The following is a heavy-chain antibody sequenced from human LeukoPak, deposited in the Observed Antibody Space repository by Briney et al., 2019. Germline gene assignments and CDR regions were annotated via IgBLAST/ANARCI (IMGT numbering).Heavy chain of an antibody. CDR1: GFTFDDYA. CDR2: ISGDGGST. J-gene: IGHJ4*02. V-gene: IGHV3-43*02. CDR3: AKYYDSSGSIPEYYFDY. D-gene: IGHD3-22*01. Sequence: GGSLRLSCAASGFTFDDYAMHWVRQAPGKGLEWVSLISGDGGSTYYADSVKGRFTISSDNSKNSLYLQMNSLRTEDTALYYCAKYYDSSGSIPEYYFDYWGPGTLVTVSS.